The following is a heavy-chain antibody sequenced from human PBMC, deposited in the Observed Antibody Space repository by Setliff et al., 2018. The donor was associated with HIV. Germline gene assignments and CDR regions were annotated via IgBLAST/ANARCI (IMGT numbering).Heavy chain of an antibody. CDR2: IHSSGST. V-gene: IGHV4-39*07. Sequence: KPSETLSLTCTVSGDSIISSRNFWGWIRQPPGKGLEWIGNIHSSGSTYYNPSLKSRVTLSVDTSKHQFSLKLSSVTAADTAVYYCARVQMAYAAFDVWGQGTMVTVSS. J-gene: IGHJ3*01. D-gene: IGHD4-17*01. CDR1: GDSIISSRNF. CDR3: ARVQMAYAAFDV.